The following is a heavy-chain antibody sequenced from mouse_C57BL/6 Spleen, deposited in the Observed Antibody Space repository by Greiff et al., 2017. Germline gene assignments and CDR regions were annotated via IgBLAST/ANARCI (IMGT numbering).Heavy chain of an antibody. CDR3: ARGRIYDCSANDY. D-gene: IGHD6-1*01. V-gene: IGHV1-80*01. CDR1: GFAFSSYW. J-gene: IGHJ4*01. Sequence: VQLQQSGAELVKHGASVKISCTASGFAFSSYWMHWVKQTPGKGLEWIGQINTGGGDTNYTGTLKGRVTLTGDKSSSTAFMQLSSLRSEDSAVYYCARGRIYDCSANDYWGQGTSVTVSS. CDR2: INTGGGDT.